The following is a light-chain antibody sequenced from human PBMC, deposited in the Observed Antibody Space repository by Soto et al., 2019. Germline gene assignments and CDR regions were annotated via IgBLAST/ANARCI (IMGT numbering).Light chain of an antibody. CDR2: DVS. V-gene: IGLV2-14*01. CDR3: SSYASRSTVV. J-gene: IGLJ2*01. Sequence: QSALTQPASVSGSPGQSITISCTGTSSDVGDYNSVSWYQQHPGKAPKLMIYDVSNRPSGFSNRFSGSKSGNTASLTISGLQAEDEADYYCSSYASRSTVVFGGGTKLTVL. CDR1: SSDVGDYNS.